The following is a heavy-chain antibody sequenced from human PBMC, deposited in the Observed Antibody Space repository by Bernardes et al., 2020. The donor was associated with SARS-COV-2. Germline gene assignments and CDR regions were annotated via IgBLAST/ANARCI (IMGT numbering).Heavy chain of an antibody. V-gene: IGHV3-7*03. CDR1: GFTFSSYW. Sequence: GGSLRLSCAASGFTFSSYWMSWVRQAPGKGLEWVAHIRQDGSDKYYVDSVKGRFTISRDNAKNSLYLQMNSLRAEDTAVYYCARVTRWGVAHHFDYWGQGTLVTVSS. J-gene: IGHJ4*02. CDR2: IRQDGSDK. CDR3: ARVTRWGVAHHFDY. D-gene: IGHD2-8*01.